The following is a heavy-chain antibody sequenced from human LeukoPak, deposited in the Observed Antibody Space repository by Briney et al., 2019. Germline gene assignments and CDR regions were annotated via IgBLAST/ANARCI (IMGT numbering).Heavy chain of an antibody. V-gene: IGHV4-4*07. CDR2: IYGSGST. Sequence: PSETQSLTCTVSGRSISRYYWSWIRQPAGKGLECLWRIYGSGSTNFNPSRKGRVTMSGATYTNQLSLKLSSVTAADTAVYYCARSYGSGSYPWLDAWGEGTLVTVSS. CDR1: GRSISRYY. CDR3: ARSYGSGSYPWLDA. J-gene: IGHJ5*02. D-gene: IGHD3-10*01.